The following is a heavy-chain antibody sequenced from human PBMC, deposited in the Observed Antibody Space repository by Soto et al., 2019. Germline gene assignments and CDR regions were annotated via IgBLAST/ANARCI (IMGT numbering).Heavy chain of an antibody. CDR1: GYTFSSYA. CDR3: ARDTGDGTFDF. Sequence: AAVKVSCKASGYTFSSYAMHWVRQAPGQRLEWMGWINAGYGNTKSSQKFQDRVTISRDTSASTAYTELTSLRAEDTAVYYCARDTGDGTFDFWGQGTLVTVSS. V-gene: IGHV1-3*01. CDR2: INAGYGNT. J-gene: IGHJ4*02. D-gene: IGHD7-27*01.